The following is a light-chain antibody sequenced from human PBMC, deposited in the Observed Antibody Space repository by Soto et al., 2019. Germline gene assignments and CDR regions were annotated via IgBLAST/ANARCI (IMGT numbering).Light chain of an antibody. CDR1: QSISSY. J-gene: IGKJ1*01. CDR2: AAS. Sequence: DIQMTQSPSSLSASVGDRVTITCRASQSISSYLNWYQQKPGKAPKLLIYAASSLQSGVPSRFSGSGSATDFTLTISSLQPEDFATYYCQQSYSTPWTFGQATKVEIK. V-gene: IGKV1-39*01. CDR3: QQSYSTPWT.